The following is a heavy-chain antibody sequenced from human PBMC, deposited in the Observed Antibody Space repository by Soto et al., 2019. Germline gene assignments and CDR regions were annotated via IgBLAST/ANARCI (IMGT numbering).Heavy chain of an antibody. V-gene: IGHV4-59*08. Sequence: ASETLSLTCTVSGGSISSHYWSWIRQPPGQGLEWIGYIYYSGSTNYNPSLKSRVTISVDTSKGQFSLRLSSVTAADTAVYFCAMLDGYDHYIDYWGQGALVTVSS. D-gene: IGHD5-12*01. CDR1: GGSISSHY. CDR3: AMLDGYDHYIDY. J-gene: IGHJ4*02. CDR2: IYYSGST.